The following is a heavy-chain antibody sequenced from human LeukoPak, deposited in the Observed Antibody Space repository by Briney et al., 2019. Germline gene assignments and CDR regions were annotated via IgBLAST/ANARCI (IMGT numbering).Heavy chain of an antibody. Sequence: ASVKVSCKASGGTFSSYAISWVRQAPGQGLEWMGGIIPIFGTANYAQKFQGRVTITADESTSTAYMELSSLRSEDTAVYYYARGGSYCGGDCYFSRARGGDYWGQGTLVTVSS. V-gene: IGHV1-69*13. CDR1: GGTFSSYA. J-gene: IGHJ4*02. CDR3: ARGGSYCGGDCYFSRARGGDY. CDR2: IIPIFGTA. D-gene: IGHD2-21*02.